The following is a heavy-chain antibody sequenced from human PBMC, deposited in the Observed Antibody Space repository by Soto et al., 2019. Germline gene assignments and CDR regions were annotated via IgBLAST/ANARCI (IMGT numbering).Heavy chain of an antibody. CDR3: ARAIGGGYCSSTGCYGMDV. CDR1: GGTFSSYA. J-gene: IGHJ6*02. CDR2: IIPIFGTA. V-gene: IGHV1-69*13. D-gene: IGHD2-2*01. Sequence: SVKVSCKASGGTFSSYAISGGRQAPGQGLEWMGGIIPIFGTANYAQKVQGRVTITADESTSTAYMELSSLRSEDTAVYYCARAIGGGYCSSTGCYGMDVWGQGTTVTVSS.